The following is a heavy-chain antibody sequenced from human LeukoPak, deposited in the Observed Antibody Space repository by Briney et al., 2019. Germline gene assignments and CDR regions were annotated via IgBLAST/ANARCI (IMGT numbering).Heavy chain of an antibody. CDR3: ARGAYCTSINCYGFDY. Sequence: PSETLSLTCAVYGGSFSQYYWSWMRQPPGKGLEWIGEINYSGGNNYNPSLKSRLTISVDTSKNQFSLRLKSVTAADTAVYYCARGAYCTSINCYGFDYWGQGILVTVSS. D-gene: IGHD2-2*01. CDR2: INYSGGN. J-gene: IGHJ4*02. V-gene: IGHV4-34*01. CDR1: GGSFSQYY.